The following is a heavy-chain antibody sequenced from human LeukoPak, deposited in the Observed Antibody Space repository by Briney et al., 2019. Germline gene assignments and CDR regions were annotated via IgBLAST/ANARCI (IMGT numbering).Heavy chain of an antibody. V-gene: IGHV3-23*01. D-gene: IGHD3-10*01. Sequence: GGSLRLSCAASGFTFSTYAMSWVRQAPGKGLEWVSGVSGSSGSTYSADSVKGRFTISRDNSKSTLYLQMNSLRAEDTAVYFWGKGGWGSFWQLYFDYWGRGPLFTVSS. J-gene: IGHJ4*02. CDR3: GKGGWGSFWQLYFDY. CDR1: GFTFSTYA. CDR2: VSGSSGST.